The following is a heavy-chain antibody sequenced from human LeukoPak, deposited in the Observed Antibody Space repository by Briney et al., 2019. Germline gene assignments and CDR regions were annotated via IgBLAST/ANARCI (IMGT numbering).Heavy chain of an antibody. V-gene: IGHV1-46*01. CDR1: GYTFTSYG. Sequence: ASVKVSCKASGYTFTSYGISWVRQAPGQGLEWMGIINPRGGSTTYAQKFQGRVTMTRDTSTSTVYMEFSSLRSEDAAVYYCASESGSRFDYWSQGTLVTVSS. CDR3: ASESGSRFDY. J-gene: IGHJ4*02. CDR2: INPRGGST. D-gene: IGHD6-13*01.